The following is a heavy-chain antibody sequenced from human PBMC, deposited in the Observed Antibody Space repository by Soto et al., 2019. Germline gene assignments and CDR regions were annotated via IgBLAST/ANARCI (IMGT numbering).Heavy chain of an antibody. CDR3: AKDRVSRLLLYYFDY. CDR2: ISYDGSNK. J-gene: IGHJ4*02. V-gene: IGHV3-30*18. CDR1: VFTFSSYG. Sequence: RGSLIISCAPYVFTFSSYGMHWVRQAPGKGLEWVAVISYDGSNKYYADSVKGRFTISIDNSKNTLYLQMNSLRAEDTAVYYCAKDRVSRLLLYYFDYWGQGTMVTVSS. D-gene: IGHD3-22*01.